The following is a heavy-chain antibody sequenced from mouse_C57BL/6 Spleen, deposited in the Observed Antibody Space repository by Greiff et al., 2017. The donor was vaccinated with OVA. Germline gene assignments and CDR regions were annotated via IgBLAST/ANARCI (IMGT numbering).Heavy chain of an antibody. CDR1: GSTFPGSW. CDR3: ARSSYYYGSSPYAMDY. D-gene: IGHD1-1*01. Sequence: VKLRKPGPELVKPGASVKMSCKASGSTFPGSWITGVKQSPGQGLGWIGDINPGRGSTNDNEKFKSKATLAVDTSSSTAYMQLSSLTSEDSAVYYCARSSYYYGSSPYAMDYWGQGTSVTVSS. J-gene: IGHJ4*01. V-gene: IGHV1-55*01. CDR2: INPGRGST.